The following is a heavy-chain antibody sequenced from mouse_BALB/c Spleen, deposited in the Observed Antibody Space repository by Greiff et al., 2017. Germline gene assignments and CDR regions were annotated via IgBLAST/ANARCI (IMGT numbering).Heavy chain of an antibody. CDR3: ARAGTGAMDD. CDR2: ISSGSSTI. Sequence: EVQGVESGGGLVQPGGSRKLSCAASGFTFSSFGMHWVRQAPEKGLEWVAYISSGSSTIYYADTVKGRFTISRDNPKNTLFLQMTSLRSEDTAMYYCARAGTGAMDDWGQGTSVTVSS. J-gene: IGHJ4*01. V-gene: IGHV5-17*02. CDR1: GFTFSSFG. D-gene: IGHD4-1*01.